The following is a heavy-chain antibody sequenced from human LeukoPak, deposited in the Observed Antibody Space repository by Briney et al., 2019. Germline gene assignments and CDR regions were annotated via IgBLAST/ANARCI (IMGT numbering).Heavy chain of an antibody. V-gene: IGHV3-21*01. CDR3: AGDFGYF. D-gene: IGHD3-16*01. Sequence: GGSLRLSCAASGFTFSSYAMSWVRQAPGKGLEGVSSIAGSSGYISYADSVKGRFTISRDNAKNSLYLEMDSVRAEDTAVYYCAGDFGYFWGQGTLVTVSS. J-gene: IGHJ4*02. CDR1: GFTFSSYA. CDR2: IAGSSGYI.